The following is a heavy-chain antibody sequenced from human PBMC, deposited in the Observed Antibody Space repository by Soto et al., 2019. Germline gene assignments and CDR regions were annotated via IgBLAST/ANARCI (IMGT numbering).Heavy chain of an antibody. CDR3: ASALVPAADGELWYGEHFDY. CDR1: GGTLSSYA. CDR2: IIPIFGTA. D-gene: IGHD2-2*01. J-gene: IGHJ4*02. V-gene: IGHV1-69*12. Sequence: QVQLVQSGAEVKKPGSSVKVSCKASGGTLSSYAISWVRQAPGQGLEWMGGIIPIFGTANYAQKFQGRVRINADESTSTAYTERSSLRSEDTAVYYGASALVPAADGELWYGEHFDYWGLGTLVTVSS.